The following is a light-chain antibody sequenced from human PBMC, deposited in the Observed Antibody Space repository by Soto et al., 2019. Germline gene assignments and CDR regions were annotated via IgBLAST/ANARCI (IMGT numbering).Light chain of an antibody. J-gene: IGKJ1*01. Sequence: DIVMTQSPLSLPATPGEPPSISCRSSQSLLNKNGYHYLDWYLQKPGQSPQLLIYLGSHRASGVPDRFSGSGSGTDFTLKISRVEAEDVGIYFCMQALQIPWTFGQGTRVEIK. CDR1: QSLLNKNGYHY. V-gene: IGKV2-28*01. CDR2: LGS. CDR3: MQALQIPWT.